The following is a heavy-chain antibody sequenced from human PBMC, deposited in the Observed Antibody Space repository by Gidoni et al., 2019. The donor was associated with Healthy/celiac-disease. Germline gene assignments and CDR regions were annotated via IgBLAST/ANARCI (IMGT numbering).Heavy chain of an antibody. V-gene: IGHV4-39*01. D-gene: IGHD3-3*01. CDR1: GGSISSSSYY. CDR2: IYYSGST. J-gene: IGHJ6*02. CDR3: ASGGTIFGSDYYGMDV. Sequence: QLQLQESGPGLVKPSETLSLTCTVSGGSISSSSYYWGWIRQPPGKGLEWIGSIYYSGSTYYNPSLKSRVTISVDTSKNQFSLKLSSVTAADTAVYYCASGGTIFGSDYYGMDVWGQGTTVTVSS.